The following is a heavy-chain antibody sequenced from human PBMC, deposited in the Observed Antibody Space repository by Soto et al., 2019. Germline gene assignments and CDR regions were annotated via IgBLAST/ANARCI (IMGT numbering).Heavy chain of an antibody. CDR3: ARDRRYSSGWGPYYYYGMDV. CDR1: GGSISSYY. Sequence: PSETLSLTCTVSGGSISSYYWSWIRQPAGKGLEWIGRIYTSGSTNYNPSLKSRVTMSVDTSKNQFSLKLSSVTAADTAVYYCARDRRYSSGWGPYYYYGMDVWGQGTTVTVSS. J-gene: IGHJ6*02. V-gene: IGHV4-4*07. D-gene: IGHD6-19*01. CDR2: IYTSGST.